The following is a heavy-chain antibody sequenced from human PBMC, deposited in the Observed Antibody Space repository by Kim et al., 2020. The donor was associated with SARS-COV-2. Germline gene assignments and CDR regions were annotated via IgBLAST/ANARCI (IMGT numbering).Heavy chain of an antibody. CDR1: GYSFSNYW. D-gene: IGHD3-16*01. V-gene: IGHV5-51*01. Sequence: GESLKISCQGSGYSFSNYWIAWVRQMPGKGREWMGSYYPGDSEIRYSSTFQGQVIISADKSIRTAYLQWRSLKASDSGMYYCARFGVYRDSEAWGQGITV. CDR3: ARFGVYRDSEA. J-gene: IGHJ6*02. CDR2: YYPGDSEI.